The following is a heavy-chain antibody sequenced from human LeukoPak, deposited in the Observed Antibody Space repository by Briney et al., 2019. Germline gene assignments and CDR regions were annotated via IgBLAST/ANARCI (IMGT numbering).Heavy chain of an antibody. J-gene: IGHJ4*02. CDR1: GFTFSDYY. CDR3: ARVYSSGYYDRRFDY. V-gene: IGHV4-30-4*08. CDR2: IYYSGST. Sequence: LRLSCAASGFTFSDYYMSWIRQPPGKGLEWIGYIYYSGSTHYNPSLKSRVTISVDTPKNQFSLKLSSVTAADTAVYYCARVYSSGYYDRRFDYWGQGTLVTVSS. D-gene: IGHD3-22*01.